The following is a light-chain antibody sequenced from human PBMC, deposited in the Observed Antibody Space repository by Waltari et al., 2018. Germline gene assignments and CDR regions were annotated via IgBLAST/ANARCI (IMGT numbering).Light chain of an antibody. J-gene: IGLJ3*02. CDR1: NFDVGGYNY. Sequence: QSALTQPRSVSGSPGQSVTISCTGTNFDVGGYNYVSWYQQHPGKAPKIMFYNVNERLSGVPDRFSGSKSGNTASLTISGLQAEDEADYFCCSYAGRSTWVFGGGTKVTVL. CDR2: NVN. V-gene: IGLV2-11*01. CDR3: CSYAGRSTWV.